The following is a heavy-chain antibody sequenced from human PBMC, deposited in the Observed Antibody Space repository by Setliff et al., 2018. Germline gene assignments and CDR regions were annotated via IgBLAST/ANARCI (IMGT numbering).Heavy chain of an antibody. CDR1: GGSFSGYY. Sequence: PSETLSLTCAVYGGSFSGYYWSWIRQPPGKGLEWIGEINHTGSTNYSPSLKSRVTISVDTSKNQFSLKLSSVTAADTAVYYCARSQILYCSSTSCQPPGLWFDPWGQGTRVTVSS. V-gene: IGHV4-34*01. CDR2: INHTGST. D-gene: IGHD2-2*01. J-gene: IGHJ5*02. CDR3: ARSQILYCSSTSCQPPGLWFDP.